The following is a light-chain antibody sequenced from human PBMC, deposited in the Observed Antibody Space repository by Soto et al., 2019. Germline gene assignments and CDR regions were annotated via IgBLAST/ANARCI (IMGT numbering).Light chain of an antibody. CDR3: AAWDDSLDGGL. J-gene: IGLJ3*02. Sequence: QSVLTQPPSASGTPGQRVTISCSGSSSNIGSNSVNWYRQLPGTAPKLLIYRNNQRPSGVPDRFSGSKSGTSASLGISGRQSEDEADYYCAAWDDSLDGGLFGGGTKLTVL. V-gene: IGLV1-44*01. CDR1: SSNIGSNS. CDR2: RNN.